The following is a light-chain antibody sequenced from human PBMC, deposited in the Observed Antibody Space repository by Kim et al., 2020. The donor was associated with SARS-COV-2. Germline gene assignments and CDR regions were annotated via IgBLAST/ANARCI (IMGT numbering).Light chain of an antibody. CDR1: QGIRSE. V-gene: IGKV1-6*01. CDR3: LQDYIYPLT. J-gene: IGKJ4*01. CDR2: AAS. Sequence: AAVGDRVTITWRASQGIRSELGGYQQKPGQTPRLLIYAASSLQSGVPSKFSGSGSGTDFTLTISSLQPEDFATYYCLQDYIYPLTFGGGTKVDIK.